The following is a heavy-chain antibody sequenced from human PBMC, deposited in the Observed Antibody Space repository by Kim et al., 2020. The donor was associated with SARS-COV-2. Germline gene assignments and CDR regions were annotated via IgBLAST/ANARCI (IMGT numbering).Heavy chain of an antibody. Sequence: ASVKVSCKASGYTFTSYDINWVQQATGQGLEWMGWMNPNSGNTGYAQKFQGRVTMTRNTSISTAYMELSSLRSEDTAVYYCARGVVPAAMIYYYYMDVWGKGTTVTVSS. CDR1: GYTFTSYD. V-gene: IGHV1-8*01. D-gene: IGHD2-2*01. CDR2: MNPNSGNT. CDR3: ARGVVPAAMIYYYYMDV. J-gene: IGHJ6*03.